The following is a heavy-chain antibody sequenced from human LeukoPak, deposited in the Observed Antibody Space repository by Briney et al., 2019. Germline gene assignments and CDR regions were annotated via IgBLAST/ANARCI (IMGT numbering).Heavy chain of an antibody. Sequence: GGSLRLSCAASGFTFSSYWMHWVRQAPGKGLVWVSRINSDGSSTAYADSVKGRFTISRDNAKNTLYLQMNSLRAEDTAVYYCARAPYYYDTSGFLIWGQGTMVTVSS. CDR2: INSDGSST. J-gene: IGHJ3*02. D-gene: IGHD3-22*01. CDR1: GFTFSSYW. CDR3: ARAPYYYDTSGFLI. V-gene: IGHV3-74*01.